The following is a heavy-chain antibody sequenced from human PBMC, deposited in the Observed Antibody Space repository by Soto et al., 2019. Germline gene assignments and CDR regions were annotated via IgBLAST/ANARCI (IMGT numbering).Heavy chain of an antibody. Sequence: GASVKVSCKASGFTFTSSAVQWVRQARGQRLEWIGWIVVGSGNTNYAQKFQERVTITRDMSTSTAYMELSSLRSEDTAVYYCAADLGVTMIVVVPNGMDVWGQGTTVTVSS. V-gene: IGHV1-58*01. CDR2: IVVGSGNT. D-gene: IGHD3-22*01. CDR3: AADLGVTMIVVVPNGMDV. CDR1: GFTFTSSA. J-gene: IGHJ6*02.